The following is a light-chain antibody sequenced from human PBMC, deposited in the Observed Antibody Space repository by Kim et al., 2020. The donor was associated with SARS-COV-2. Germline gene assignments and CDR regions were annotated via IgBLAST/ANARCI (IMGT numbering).Light chain of an antibody. J-gene: IGLJ1*01. Sequence: QSALTQPASVSGSPGQSITLSCAGSNSDIGSFDYVSWYQQHPGKAPKLMIYDVRNRPSGVSDRFSGSKSGNTASLTISGLQAEDEADYHCSSLTSSSTPFVCGTGTKVTVL. CDR2: DVR. CDR3: SSLTSSSTPFV. CDR1: NSDIGSFDY. V-gene: IGLV2-14*03.